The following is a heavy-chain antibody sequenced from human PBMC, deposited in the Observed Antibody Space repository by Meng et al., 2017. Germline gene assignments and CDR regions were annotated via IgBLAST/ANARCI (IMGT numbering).Heavy chain of an antibody. Sequence: GESLKISCAASGFTFSSYSMNWVRQAPGKGLEWVSVIYSGGSTYYADSVEGRFTISRDNSKNTLYLQMNSLRAEDTAVYYCARGPRYSSSWYDAFDIWGQGTMVTVSS. V-gene: IGHV3-66*02. CDR3: ARGPRYSSSWYDAFDI. CDR1: GFTFSSYS. D-gene: IGHD6-13*01. J-gene: IGHJ3*02. CDR2: IYSGGST.